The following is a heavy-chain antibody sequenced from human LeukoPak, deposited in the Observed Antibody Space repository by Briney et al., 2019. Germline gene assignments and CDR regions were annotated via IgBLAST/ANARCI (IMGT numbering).Heavy chain of an antibody. CDR3: AKIGPGDAFDI. J-gene: IGHJ3*02. CDR1: GFTFDDYA. V-gene: IGHV3-9*01. CDR2: ISWNSGSI. Sequence: GRSLRLSCAASGFTFDDYAMRWVRQAPGKGLEWVSGISWNSGSIGYADSVKGRFAISRDNAKNSLYLQMNSLRAEDTALYYCAKIGPGDAFDIWGQGTMVTVSS.